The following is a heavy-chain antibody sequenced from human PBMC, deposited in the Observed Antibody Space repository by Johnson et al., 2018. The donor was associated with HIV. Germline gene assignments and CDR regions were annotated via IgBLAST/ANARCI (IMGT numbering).Heavy chain of an antibody. CDR1: GFTFDDYG. CDR3: ARSSIYSSSWLADAFDI. V-gene: IGHV3-30*03. D-gene: IGHD6-13*01. Sequence: QVQVVESGGGVVRPGGSLRLSCAASGFTFDDYGMSWVRQAPGKGLEWVAVISYDGSNKYYADSVKGRFTISRDNSKNTLYLQMNSLRAEDTAVYYCARSSIYSSSWLADAFDIWGQGTMVTVSS. CDR2: ISYDGSNK. J-gene: IGHJ3*02.